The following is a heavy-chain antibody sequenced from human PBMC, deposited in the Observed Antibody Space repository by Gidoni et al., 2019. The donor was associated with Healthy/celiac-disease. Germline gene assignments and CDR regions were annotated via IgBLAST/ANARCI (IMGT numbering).Heavy chain of an antibody. J-gene: IGHJ3*02. Sequence: EVQLVESGGGLVKPGGSLRLSCAASGFTFSNPWMNWVRQAPGKGLEWVGRIKSKTDGGTTDYAAPVKGRFTISRDDSKNTLYLQMNSLKTEDTAVYYCTTEADYGDPRDAFDIWGQGTMVTVSS. CDR3: TTEADYGDPRDAFDI. CDR1: GFTFSNPW. V-gene: IGHV3-15*07. CDR2: IKSKTDGGTT. D-gene: IGHD4-17*01.